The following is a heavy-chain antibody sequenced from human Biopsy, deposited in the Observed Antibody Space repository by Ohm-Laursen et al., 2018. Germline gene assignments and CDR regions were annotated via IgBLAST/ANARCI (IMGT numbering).Heavy chain of an antibody. CDR3: ASLEDRTFDK. CDR2: IIPILHVP. V-gene: IGHV1-69*10. CDR1: GGTFSTYA. Sequence: VKISCKASGGTFSTYAISWVRQAPGQGLEWMGRIIPILHVPTYAQSFQGRVTISADKSTSTAYMELSGLRSEDTAVYYCASLEDRTFDKWGQGTLVTVSS. J-gene: IGHJ4*02.